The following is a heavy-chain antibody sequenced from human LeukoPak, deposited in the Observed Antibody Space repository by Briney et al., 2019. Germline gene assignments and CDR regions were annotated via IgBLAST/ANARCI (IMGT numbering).Heavy chain of an antibody. CDR2: INHSGST. D-gene: IGHD2-2*01. Sequence: PSETLSLTCAVYGGSFSGYYWSWIRQPPGKGLEWIGEINHSGSTNYNPSLKSRVTISVDTSKNQFSLKLNSVTAADTAVYYCARGLGYCSSTSCYFDYWGQGTLVTVSS. CDR1: GGSFSGYY. J-gene: IGHJ4*02. V-gene: IGHV4-34*01. CDR3: ARGLGYCSSTSCYFDY.